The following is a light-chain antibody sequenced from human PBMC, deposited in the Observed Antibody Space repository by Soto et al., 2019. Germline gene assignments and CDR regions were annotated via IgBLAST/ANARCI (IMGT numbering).Light chain of an antibody. CDR3: QQCGSSPIT. V-gene: IGKV3-20*01. J-gene: IGKJ5*01. CDR1: QSVSSSA. CDR2: GAS. Sequence: EIVLTQSPGTLSLSPGERATLSCRASQSVSSSALAWYQQKPGQAPRRLIYGASSRATGIPDRFSGSGSGTDFTLTISSLQSEDFAVYYCQQCGSSPITFGQGTRLEIK.